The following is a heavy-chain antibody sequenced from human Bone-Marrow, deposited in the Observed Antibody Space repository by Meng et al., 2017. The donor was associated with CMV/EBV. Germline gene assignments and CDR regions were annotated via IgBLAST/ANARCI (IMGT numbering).Heavy chain of an antibody. J-gene: IGHJ6*02. D-gene: IGHD3/OR15-3a*01. CDR1: GGTFSSYA. CDR2: IIPIFGTA. Sequence: SVKVSCKASGGTFSSYAISWARQAPGQGLEWMGGIIPIFGTANYAQKFQGRVTITMDESTSTAYMELSSLRSEDTAVYYCARGTGYYYYYGMDVWGQGTTVTVPS. V-gene: IGHV1-69*05. CDR3: ARGTGYYYYYGMDV.